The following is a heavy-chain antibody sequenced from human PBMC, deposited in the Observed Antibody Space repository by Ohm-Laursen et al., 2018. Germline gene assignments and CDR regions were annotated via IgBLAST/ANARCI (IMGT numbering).Heavy chain of an antibody. CDR1: GFTVASFY. D-gene: IGHD3-22*01. V-gene: IGHV3-11*01. Sequence: SLRLSCSASGFTVASFYMSWIRQAPGKGLEWISYISATGNTRYYEDSLKGRITIFRDNAKKLLYLQMHSLRAEDTAVYYCAREMRGMYHDRSGNYMSPGPDYWGQGTLVTVSS. J-gene: IGHJ4*02. CDR3: AREMRGMYHDRSGNYMSPGPDY. CDR2: ISATGNTR.